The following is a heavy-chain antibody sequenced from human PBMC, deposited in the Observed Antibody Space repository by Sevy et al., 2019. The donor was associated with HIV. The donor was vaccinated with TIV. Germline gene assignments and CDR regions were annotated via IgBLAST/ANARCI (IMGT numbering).Heavy chain of an antibody. CDR3: ARDLRPNYWYFDV. Sequence: GGSLRLSCAASGFTFTNYALHRIRQAPGKGLEWVAIISYDGSSEYYADSVKGRFTISRDNSKNTLYLQMNSLRPDDTAVYYCARDLRPNYWYFDVWGRGTLVTVSS. V-gene: IGHV3-30-3*01. CDR2: ISYDGSSE. CDR1: GFTFTNYA. J-gene: IGHJ2*01.